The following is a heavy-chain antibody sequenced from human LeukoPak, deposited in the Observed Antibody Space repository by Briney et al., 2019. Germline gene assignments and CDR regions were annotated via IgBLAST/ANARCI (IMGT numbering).Heavy chain of an antibody. J-gene: IGHJ4*02. CDR3: AKEHRDGYSYGQGLDY. D-gene: IGHD5-18*01. V-gene: IGHV3-30*18. Sequence: GGSLRLSCAASGFTFSSYGLHWVRQAPGEGLEWVAVISYDGSNKYYADSVKGRFTISRDNSKNTLYLQMNSLRAEDTAVYYCAKEHRDGYSYGQGLDYWGQGTLVTVSS. CDR2: ISYDGSNK. CDR1: GFTFSSYG.